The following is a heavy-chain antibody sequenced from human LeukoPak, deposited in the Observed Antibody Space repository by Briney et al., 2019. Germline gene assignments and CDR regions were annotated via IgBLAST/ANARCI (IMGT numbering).Heavy chain of an antibody. V-gene: IGHV4-59*12. D-gene: IGHD3-3*01. Sequence: SETLSLTCTVSGGSISSYYWSWIRQPPGKGLEWIGYIFYTGSTNYNPSLKSRVTISVLTSKNQFSLKLSSVTAADTAVYYCARGPEWQGYWGQGTLVTVSS. J-gene: IGHJ4*02. CDR3: ARGPEWQGY. CDR2: IFYTGST. CDR1: GGSISSYY.